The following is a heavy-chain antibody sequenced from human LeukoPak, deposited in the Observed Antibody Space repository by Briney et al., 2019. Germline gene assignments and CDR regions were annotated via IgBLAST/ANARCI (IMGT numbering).Heavy chain of an antibody. V-gene: IGHV1-8*01. D-gene: IGHD2-2*01. Sequence: GASAKVSCKASGYTFTSYVINWVRQATGQGLEWMGWMNPNSGNTGYAQKFQGRVTMTRNTSISTAYMELSSLRSEDTAVYYCARGLGYCSSTSCRKPFDYWGQGTLVTVSS. J-gene: IGHJ4*02. CDR1: GYTFTSYV. CDR2: MNPNSGNT. CDR3: ARGLGYCSSTSCRKPFDY.